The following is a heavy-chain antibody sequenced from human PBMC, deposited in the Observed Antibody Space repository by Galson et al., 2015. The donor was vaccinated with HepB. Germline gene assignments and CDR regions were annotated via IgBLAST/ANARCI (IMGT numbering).Heavy chain of an antibody. CDR3: ARDTYYDDSSGYLD. CDR2: INTNTGNP. D-gene: IGHD3-22*01. V-gene: IGHV7-4-1*02. CDR1: GYTFTSYA. Sequence: SVKVSCKASGYTFTSYAMNWVRQAPGQGLEWMGWINTNTGNPTYAQGFTGRFVFSLDTSVSTAYLQISSLKAEDTAVYYCARDTYYDDSSGYLDWGQGTLVTVAS. J-gene: IGHJ4*02.